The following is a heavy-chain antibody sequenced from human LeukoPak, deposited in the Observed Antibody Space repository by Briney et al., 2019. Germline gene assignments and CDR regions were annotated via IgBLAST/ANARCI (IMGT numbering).Heavy chain of an antibody. V-gene: IGHV3-23*01. D-gene: IGHD3-3*01. CDR2: ISGSGGST. J-gene: IGHJ4*02. CDR1: GFTFSSYA. CDR3: AKAHYDFWSGYWVFDY. Sequence: GGSLRLSCAASGFTFSSYAMGWVRQAPGKGLEWVSAISGSGGSTYYADSVKGRFTISRDNSKNTLYLQMNSLRAEDTAVYYCAKAHYDFWSGYWVFDYWGQGTLVTVSS.